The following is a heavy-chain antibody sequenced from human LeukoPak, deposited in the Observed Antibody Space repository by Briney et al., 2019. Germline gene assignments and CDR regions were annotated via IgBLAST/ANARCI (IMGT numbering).Heavy chain of an antibody. CDR1: GFTFSSYS. J-gene: IGHJ4*02. CDR3: ARGTAHCSGGSCFHPFDD. CDR2: ISSSSSYI. Sequence: GGSLRLSCAASGFTFSSYSMNWVRQAPGKGLEWVSSISSSSSYIYYADSVKGRFTISRDNAKNSLYLQVNSLRAEDTAVYYCARGTAHCSGGSCFHPFDDWGQGTLVTVSS. V-gene: IGHV3-21*01. D-gene: IGHD2-15*01.